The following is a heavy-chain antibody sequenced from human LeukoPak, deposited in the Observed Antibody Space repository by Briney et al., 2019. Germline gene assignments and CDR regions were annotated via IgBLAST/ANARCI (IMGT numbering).Heavy chain of an antibody. CDR3: ACRDSSGGNSVIDY. Sequence: PSETLSLTCPVSGGSIGSSTSYWGWIRQPPGKGLEWIGSVFHSGTTYYNPSLKSRITISVDTSKNQFSLRLSSVTAADTAVYYRACRDSSGGNSVIDYWGQGTLVTVSS. D-gene: IGHD4-23*01. J-gene: IGHJ4*02. CDR1: GGSIGSSTSY. CDR2: VFHSGTT. V-gene: IGHV4-39*01.